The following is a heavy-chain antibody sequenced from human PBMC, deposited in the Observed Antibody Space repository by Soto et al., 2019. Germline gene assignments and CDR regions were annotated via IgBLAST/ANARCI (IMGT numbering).Heavy chain of an antibody. J-gene: IGHJ4*02. CDR2: ISYDGSNK. V-gene: IGHV3-30-3*01. CDR3: ARGPDYYDSTGYPD. CDR1: GFTLGSYA. Sequence: QVQLVESGGGVAQPGRSLRLSCQASGFTLGSYAIHWARQAPAKGLGWVAVISYDGSNKYYADSVKGRFTISRDNSKNTLYLQMNSLRAEDTAVYYCARGPDYYDSTGYPDWGQGTLVTVSS. D-gene: IGHD3-22*01.